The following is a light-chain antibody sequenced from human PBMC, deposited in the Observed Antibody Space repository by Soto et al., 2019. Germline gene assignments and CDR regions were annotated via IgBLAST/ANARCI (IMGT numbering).Light chain of an antibody. Sequence: QSVLTQPRSVSGSPGQSVTISCTGTSSDVGGRNCVSWYQQHPGKAPQLMIYDVTQRPSGVPDRFSGSKSGNTASLTISGLQAEDEADYYCCSHSAYYTVVFGTGTKLTVL. CDR3: CSHSAYYTVV. J-gene: IGLJ1*01. V-gene: IGLV2-11*01. CDR1: SSDVGGRNC. CDR2: DVT.